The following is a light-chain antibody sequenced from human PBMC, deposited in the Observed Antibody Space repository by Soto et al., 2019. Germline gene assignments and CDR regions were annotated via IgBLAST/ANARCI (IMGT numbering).Light chain of an antibody. V-gene: IGLV2-14*03. CDR2: DVS. CDR1: SSDIGAYNY. CDR3: SSYSSTLTRV. Sequence: ALTQPDSVSGSPGQSITISCIGTSSDIGAYNYASWYQQHPGKAPKLIIYDVSNRPSGVSNRFSGSKSGYTPSLTISGPQTADEADYYSSSYSSTLTRVFGTGTMVAVL. J-gene: IGLJ1*01.